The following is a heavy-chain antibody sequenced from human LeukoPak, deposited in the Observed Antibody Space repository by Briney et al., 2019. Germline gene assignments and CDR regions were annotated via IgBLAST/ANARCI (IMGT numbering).Heavy chain of an antibody. V-gene: IGHV3-7*01. J-gene: IGHJ4*02. CDR3: ARDLGYYDSSGYYYSYFGY. D-gene: IGHD3-22*01. CDR1: GFTFSSYW. Sequence: GGSLRLSCADSGFTFSSYWMSWVRQAPGKGLEWVANIKQDGSEKYYVDSVKGRFTISRDNAKNSLYLQMNSLRAEDTAVYYCARDLGYYDSSGYYYSYFGYWGQGTLVTVSS. CDR2: IKQDGSEK.